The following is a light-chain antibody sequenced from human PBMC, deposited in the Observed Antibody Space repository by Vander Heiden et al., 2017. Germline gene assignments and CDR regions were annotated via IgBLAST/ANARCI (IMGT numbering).Light chain of an antibody. V-gene: IGKV3-15*01. CDR3: QQYKDWPYT. CDR1: LSISRY. Sequence: EIVMTQSPATLSVSPGGRATLSCRASLSISRYLALYQQKVGQAPRLLIYSASTRATGIPARFSGTGSGTEFTLTISSLQSEDFVVYYCQQYKDWPYTFGQGTKLEIK. J-gene: IGKJ2*01. CDR2: SAS.